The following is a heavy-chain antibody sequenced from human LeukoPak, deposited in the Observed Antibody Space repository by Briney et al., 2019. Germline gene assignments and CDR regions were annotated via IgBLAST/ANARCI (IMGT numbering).Heavy chain of an antibody. Sequence: GGSLRLSCAASGFTFTDFWMMWVRQAPGKGLEWVAQINEGGSEKYYVDSVRGRFTISRDNAMNSLDLQMSTLRGEDTAVYYCVRDATRGGDLDHWGQGTLVTVSS. J-gene: IGHJ4*02. V-gene: IGHV3-7*01. CDR1: GFTFTDFW. D-gene: IGHD2-21*01. CDR2: INEGGSEK. CDR3: VRDATRGGDLDH.